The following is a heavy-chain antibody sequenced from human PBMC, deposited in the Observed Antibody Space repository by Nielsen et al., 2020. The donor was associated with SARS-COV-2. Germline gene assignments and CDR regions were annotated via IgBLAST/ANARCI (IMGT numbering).Heavy chain of an antibody. CDR1: GGSISSGGYY. Sequence: SETLSLTCTVSGGSISSGGYYWSWIRQHPGKGLEWIGYIYYSGSTYYNPSLKSRVTISVDTSKNQFSLKLSSVTAADTAVYYCARDYYGSGSYYNEYYFDYWGQGTLVTVSS. D-gene: IGHD3-10*01. CDR2: IYYSGST. J-gene: IGHJ4*02. CDR3: ARDYYGSGSYYNEYYFDY. V-gene: IGHV4-31*03.